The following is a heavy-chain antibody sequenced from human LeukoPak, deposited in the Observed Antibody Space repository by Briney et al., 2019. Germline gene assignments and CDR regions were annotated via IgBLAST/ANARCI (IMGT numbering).Heavy chain of an antibody. Sequence: GGSVKDSCMASGYTFTTYYMHWVRQAPGQGLEWMGWISGYYGNTDSAQNLQGRVTMTRDTSTSTAYMELRSLTSDDTAVYYCARRGPVGGGWGFDYWGQGTLVTVSS. D-gene: IGHD6-19*01. CDR1: GYTFTTYY. V-gene: IGHV1-18*04. J-gene: IGHJ4*02. CDR3: ARRGPVGGGWGFDY. CDR2: ISGYYGNT.